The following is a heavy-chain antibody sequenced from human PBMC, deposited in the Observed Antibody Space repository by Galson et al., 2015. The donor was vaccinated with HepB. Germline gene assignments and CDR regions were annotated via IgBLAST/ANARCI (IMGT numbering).Heavy chain of an antibody. CDR3: ARVRSDTAIGY. Sequence: SVKVSCKASGGTFSSYVISWVRQAPGQGLEWMGGIIPIFGRGNYARKFQGRVTISADKSISTAYMELNSLRSEDTAVYYCARVRSDTAIGYWGQGTLVTVSS. V-gene: IGHV1-69*06. CDR2: IIPIFGRG. CDR1: GGTFSSYV. J-gene: IGHJ4*02. D-gene: IGHD5-18*01.